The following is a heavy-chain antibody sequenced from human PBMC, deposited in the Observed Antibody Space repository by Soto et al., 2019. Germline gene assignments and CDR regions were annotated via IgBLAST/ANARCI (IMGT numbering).Heavy chain of an antibody. Sequence: QVQLMQSGAEVKKSGSSVKVSCKASGGTFSTFAVTWVRQAPGQGLEWMGGIIPVFAKATYARKFQGRLTITADRSRTPALMELSGLSSEDTAVYYCAREPSKGDNWKYLGWFDPWGKGTLVTVSS. J-gene: IGHJ5*02. D-gene: IGHD1-7*01. CDR1: GGTFSTFA. CDR2: IIPVFAKA. V-gene: IGHV1-69*06. CDR3: AREPSKGDNWKYLGWFDP.